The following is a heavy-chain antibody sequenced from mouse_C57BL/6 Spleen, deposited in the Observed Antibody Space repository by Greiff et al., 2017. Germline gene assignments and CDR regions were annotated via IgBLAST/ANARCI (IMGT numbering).Heavy chain of an antibody. CDR1: GYAFSSSW. J-gene: IGHJ2*01. CDR3: ASTYYGSSPYFDY. V-gene: IGHV1-82*01. Sequence: QVQLQQSGPELVKPGASVKISCKASGYAFSSSWMNWVKQRPGKGLEWIGRIYPGDGDTNYNGKFKGKATLTADKSSSTAYMQLSSLTSEDSAVYFCASTYYGSSPYFDYWGQGTTLTVSS. D-gene: IGHD1-1*01. CDR2: IYPGDGDT.